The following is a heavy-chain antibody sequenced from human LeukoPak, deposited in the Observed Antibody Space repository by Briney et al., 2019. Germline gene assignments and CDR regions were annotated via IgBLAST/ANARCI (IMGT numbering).Heavy chain of an antibody. CDR3: ASRPADTTWYGVFDY. V-gene: IGHV4-59*11. CDR1: GGSINSHY. J-gene: IGHJ4*02. D-gene: IGHD3-10*01. CDR2: TFNTGNT. Sequence: SETLSLTCSVSGGSINSHYWSWIRQPPGKRLEWIGYTFNTGNTNYNPSLASRVTMSVDTSRAQFFLRLSPVTAADTAIYYCASRPADTTWYGVFDYWSQGTLVTVSS.